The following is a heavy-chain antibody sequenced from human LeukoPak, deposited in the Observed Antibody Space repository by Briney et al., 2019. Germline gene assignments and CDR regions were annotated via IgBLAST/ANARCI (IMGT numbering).Heavy chain of an antibody. CDR1: GYTFTGYY. D-gene: IGHD1-26*01. J-gene: IGHJ4*02. CDR2: INPNSGGT. V-gene: IGHV1-2*02. Sequence: ASLRLSCKASGYTFTGYYMHWVRQAPGQGLEWMGWINPNSGGTNYAQTFQARVTMTRDTSISTAYMELRRLRSDDTAVYYRARDLKFGGSYYYFDYWGQGTLVTVSS. CDR3: ARDLKFGGSYYYFDY.